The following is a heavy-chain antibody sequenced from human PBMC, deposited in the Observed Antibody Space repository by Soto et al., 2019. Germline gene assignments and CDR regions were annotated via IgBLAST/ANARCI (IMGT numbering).Heavy chain of an antibody. CDR3: ARSGGLQHIDY. Sequence: SETLSLTCSVSGGSIRSNIYYWGWIRQPPGKGLEWIGEINHSGSTNYNPSLKSRVTISVDTSKNQFSLKLSSVTAADTAVHYCARSGGLQHIDYSGQGTLVTVSS. CDR1: GGSIRSNIYY. CDR2: INHSGST. D-gene: IGHD4-4*01. J-gene: IGHJ4*02. V-gene: IGHV4-39*01.